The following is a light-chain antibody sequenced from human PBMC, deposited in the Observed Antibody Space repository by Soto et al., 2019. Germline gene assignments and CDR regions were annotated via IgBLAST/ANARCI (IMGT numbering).Light chain of an antibody. CDR3: CSYAGNNIFV. J-gene: IGLJ1*01. Sequence: QSVLTQPASVSGSLGQSITISCTGSSSDVGTYYFVSWYQQHPGKVPKLMIYECTKRPSGVSDRFSGSKSGNTASMTISGLQAEDEANYYCCSYAGNNIFVFGTGTKLTVL. CDR1: SSDVGTYYF. V-gene: IGLV2-23*01. CDR2: ECT.